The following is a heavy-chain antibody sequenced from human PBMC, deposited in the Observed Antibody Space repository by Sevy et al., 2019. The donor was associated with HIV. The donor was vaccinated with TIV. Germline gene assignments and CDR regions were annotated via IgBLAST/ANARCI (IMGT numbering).Heavy chain of an antibody. CDR1: GFTFSSYA. V-gene: IGHV3-23*01. Sequence: GGSLRLSCAASGFTFSSYAMSWVRQAPGKGLEWVAAISGSGGSTYYADSVKGRFTISRDNSKNTLYLQMNSLRAEDTAVYYCAKDHKIRGSEGYSFDYWGQGTLVTVSS. J-gene: IGHJ4*02. CDR2: ISGSGGST. CDR3: AKDHKIRGSEGYSFDY.